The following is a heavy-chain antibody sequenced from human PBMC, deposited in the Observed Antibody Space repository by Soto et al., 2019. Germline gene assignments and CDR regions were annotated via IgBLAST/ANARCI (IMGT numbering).Heavy chain of an antibody. CDR1: GFTVSSCS. J-gene: IGHJ4*02. D-gene: IGHD3-22*01. V-gene: IGHV3-11*01. Sequence: GGSLRLSCASSGFTVSSCSMSWIRQAPGKGLEWISYISSSDNIIYYADSVKGRFTISRDNAKISLYLQMNSLRAEDTAVYYCARDRGYYDSSGYFDYWGQGTLATVSS. CDR3: ARDRGYYDSSGYFDY. CDR2: ISSSDNII.